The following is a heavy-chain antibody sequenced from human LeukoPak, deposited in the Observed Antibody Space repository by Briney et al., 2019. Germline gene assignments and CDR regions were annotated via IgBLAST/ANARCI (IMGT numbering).Heavy chain of an antibody. CDR1: GFTFSSYG. CDR2: IRYDGSNK. CDR3: ARDAPRYCSSTSCYYMDV. J-gene: IGHJ6*03. V-gene: IGHV3-30*02. Sequence: GGSLRLSCAASGFTFSSYGMHWVRQAPGKGLEWVAFIRYDGSNKYYADSVKGRFTISRDNSKNTLYLQMNSLRAEDTAVYYCARDAPRYCSSTSCYYMDVWGKGTTVTVSS. D-gene: IGHD2-2*01.